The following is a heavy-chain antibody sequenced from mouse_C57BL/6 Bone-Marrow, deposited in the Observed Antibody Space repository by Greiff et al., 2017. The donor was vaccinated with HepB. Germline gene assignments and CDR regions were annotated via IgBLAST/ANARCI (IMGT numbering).Heavy chain of an antibody. V-gene: IGHV5-9-1*02. CDR3: TRDEMVYAMDY. CDR1: GFTFSSYA. CDR2: ISSGGDYI. J-gene: IGHJ4*01. Sequence: EVKVEESGEGLVKPGGSLKLSCAASGFTFSSYAMSWVRQTPEKRLEWVAYISSGGDYIYYADTVKGRFTISRDNARNTLYLQMSSLKSEDTAMYYCTRDEMVYAMDYWGQGTSVTVSS. D-gene: IGHD2-3*01.